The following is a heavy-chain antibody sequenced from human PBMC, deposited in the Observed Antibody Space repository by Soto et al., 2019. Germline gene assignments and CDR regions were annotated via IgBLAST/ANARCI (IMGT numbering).Heavy chain of an antibody. Sequence: ASVKVSCKASGYTFTGYYMHWVRQAPGQGLEWMGWINPNNGGTNYAQKLQGRVTMTTDTSMSTAYMELRRLRSDDTAVYYCARGSPFYDYGDYVWFDPWGQGTLVTVSS. CDR2: INPNNGGT. CDR1: GYTFTGYY. CDR3: ARGSPFYDYGDYVWFDP. J-gene: IGHJ5*02. V-gene: IGHV1-2*02. D-gene: IGHD4-17*01.